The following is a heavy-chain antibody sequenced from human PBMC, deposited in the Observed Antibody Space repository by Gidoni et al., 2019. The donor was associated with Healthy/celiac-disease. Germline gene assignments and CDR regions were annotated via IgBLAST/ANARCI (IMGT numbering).Heavy chain of an antibody. V-gene: IGHV4-34*01. CDR2: INHSGST. D-gene: IGHD6-13*01. CDR3: ARRKQQLVRNTIDY. Sequence: QVQLQQWGAGLLKPSETLSLTCAVYGGSFSGYYWSWIRQPPGKGLEWIGEINHSGSTNYNPSLKSRVTISVDTSKNQFSLKLSSVTAADTAVYYCARRKQQLVRNTIDYWGQGTLVTVSS. J-gene: IGHJ4*02. CDR1: GGSFSGYY.